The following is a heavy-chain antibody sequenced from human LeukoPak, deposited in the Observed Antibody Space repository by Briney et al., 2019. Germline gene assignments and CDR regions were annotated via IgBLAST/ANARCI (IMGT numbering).Heavy chain of an antibody. CDR2: IYHSGST. Sequence: SQTLSLTCAVSGGSISSGGYSWSWIRQPPGKGLKWIGYIYHSGSTYYNPSLKSRVTISVDRSKNQFSLKLSSVTAADTAVYYCAREVNLAPWGYFDLWGRGTLVTVSS. D-gene: IGHD7-27*01. V-gene: IGHV4-30-2*01. CDR3: AREVNLAPWGYFDL. J-gene: IGHJ2*01. CDR1: GGSISSGGYS.